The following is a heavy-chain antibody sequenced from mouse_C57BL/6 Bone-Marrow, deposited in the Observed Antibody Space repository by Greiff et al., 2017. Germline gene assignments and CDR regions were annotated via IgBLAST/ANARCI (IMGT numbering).Heavy chain of an antibody. CDR1: GYTFTSYW. V-gene: IGHV1-50*01. J-gene: IGHJ2*01. CDR2: IDPSDSYT. CDR3: ARGTIRRCDY. D-gene: IGHD1-2*01. Sequence: QVQLQQPGAELVKPGASVKLSCKASGYTFTSYWMQWVKQRPGQGLEWIGEIDPSDSYTNYNQKFKGKATLTVDTSSSTAYMQLSSLTSEDSAVYYCARGTIRRCDYWGQGTTLTVSS.